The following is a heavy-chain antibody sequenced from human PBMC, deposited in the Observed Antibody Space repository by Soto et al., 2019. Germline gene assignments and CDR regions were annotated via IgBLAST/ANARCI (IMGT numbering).Heavy chain of an antibody. CDR2: ISAYNRNT. CDR3: ARDTSSGWPDY. J-gene: IGHJ4*02. Sequence: ASVKVSCKASGYNFNYYSISWIREAPGQGLEWMGWISAYNRNTNYAQRLQGRVTMTTDTSTSTAYMELRSLRSDDTAVYYCARDTSSGWPDYWGQGTLVTVSS. V-gene: IGHV1-18*04. D-gene: IGHD6-19*01. CDR1: GYNFNYYS.